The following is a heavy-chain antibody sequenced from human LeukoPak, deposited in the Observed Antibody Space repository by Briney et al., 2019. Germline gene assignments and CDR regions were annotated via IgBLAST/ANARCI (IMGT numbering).Heavy chain of an antibody. CDR3: ARDEYSGSGVRPWYFDL. CDR2: ISSSGSTI. V-gene: IGHV3-11*01. CDR1: GFTFNKYW. Sequence: PGGSLRLSCATSGFTFNKYWMSWVRQAPGKGLEWVSYISSSGSTIYYADSVKGRFTISRDNAKNSLYLQMNSLRAEDTAVYYCARDEYSGSGVRPWYFDLWGRGTLVTVSS. D-gene: IGHD3-10*01. J-gene: IGHJ2*01.